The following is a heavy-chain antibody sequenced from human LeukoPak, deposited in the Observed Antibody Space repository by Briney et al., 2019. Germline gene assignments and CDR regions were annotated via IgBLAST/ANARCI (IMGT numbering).Heavy chain of an antibody. D-gene: IGHD6-19*01. CDR2: IIPIFGTA. V-gene: IGHV1-69*06. Sequence: ASVKVSCKASGGTFSSYAISWVRQAPGQGLEWMGGIIPIFGTANYAQKFQGRVTITADKSTSTAYMELSSLRSEDTAVYYCARDFSPALEQWLVRGLDPWGQGTLVTVSS. J-gene: IGHJ5*02. CDR3: ARDFSPALEQWLVRGLDP. CDR1: GGTFSSYA.